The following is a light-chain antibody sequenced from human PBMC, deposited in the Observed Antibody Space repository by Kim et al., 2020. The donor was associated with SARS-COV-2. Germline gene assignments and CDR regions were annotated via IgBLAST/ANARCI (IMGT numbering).Light chain of an antibody. J-gene: IGKJ1*01. CDR3: QQCHGVPWT. CDR2: AAS. V-gene: IGKV1-27*01. Sequence: ASVGARVTITCRASQGINNYLAWYQQKPGKVPKLLIYAASALQSGVPTRFSGSGSGTDFTLTISSLQPEDVAIYYCQQCHGVPWTFGQGTKVDIK. CDR1: QGINNY.